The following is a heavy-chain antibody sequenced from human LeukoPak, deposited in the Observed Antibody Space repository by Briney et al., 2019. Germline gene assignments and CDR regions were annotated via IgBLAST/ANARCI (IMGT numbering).Heavy chain of an antibody. CDR3: ARETPRYNGSGTNPPDAFDI. Sequence: ASVKVSCKASGYTFTGYYMHWVRQAPGQGLEWMGWINPNRGGTNYAQKFQGRVTMTRDTSISTAYMELSRLRSDDTAVYYCARETPRYNGSGTNPPDAFDIWGQGTMVTVSS. CDR1: GYTFTGYY. J-gene: IGHJ3*02. V-gene: IGHV1-2*02. CDR2: INPNRGGT. D-gene: IGHD3-10*01.